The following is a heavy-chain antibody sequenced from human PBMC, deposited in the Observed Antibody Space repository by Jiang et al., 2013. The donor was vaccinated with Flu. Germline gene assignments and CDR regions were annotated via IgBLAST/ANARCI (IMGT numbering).Heavy chain of an antibody. CDR3: ARGVVVPAAILGYYYYYYMDV. V-gene: IGHV1-18*04. CDR2: ISAYNGNT. D-gene: IGHD2-2*02. CDR1: GYTFTSYG. Sequence: SVKVSCKASGYTFTSYGISWVRQAPGQGLEWMGWISAYNGNTNYAQKLQGRVTMTTDTSTSTAYMELRSLRSDDTAVYYCARGVVVPAAILGYYYYYYMDVWGKGTTVTVSS. J-gene: IGHJ6*03.